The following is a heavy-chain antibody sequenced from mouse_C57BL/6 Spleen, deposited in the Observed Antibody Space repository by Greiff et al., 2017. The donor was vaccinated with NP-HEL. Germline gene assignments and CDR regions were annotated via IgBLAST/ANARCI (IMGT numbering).Heavy chain of an antibody. V-gene: IGHV5-4*01. CDR1: GFTFSSYA. D-gene: IGHD2-4*01. CDR2: ISDGGSYT. J-gene: IGHJ2*01. Sequence: EVHLVESGGGLVKPGGSLKLSCAASGFTFSSYAMSWVRQTPEKRLEWVATISDGGSYTYYPDNVKGRFTISRDNAKNNLYLQMSHLKSEDTAMYYCAREGWDYDRDYWGKGTTLTVSS. CDR3: AREGWDYDRDY.